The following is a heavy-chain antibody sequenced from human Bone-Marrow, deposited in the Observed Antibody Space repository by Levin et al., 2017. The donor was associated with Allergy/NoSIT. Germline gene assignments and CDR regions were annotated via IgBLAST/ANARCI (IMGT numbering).Heavy chain of an antibody. Sequence: GGSLRLSCAASGFSFSYYGIHWVRQAPGKGLEWVAVISYDGSDTSYADSVKGRFTVARDNAKNTLYLQMNSLRAEDTAVYYCAKSRDGDALDLWGQGTLVTVSS. J-gene: IGHJ5*02. V-gene: IGHV3-30*18. CDR1: GFSFSYYG. CDR2: ISYDGSDT. D-gene: IGHD4-17*01. CDR3: AKSRDGDALDL.